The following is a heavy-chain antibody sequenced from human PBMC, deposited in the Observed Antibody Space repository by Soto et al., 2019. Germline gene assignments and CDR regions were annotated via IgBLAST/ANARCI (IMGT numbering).Heavy chain of an antibody. J-gene: IGHJ6*02. Sequence: QVQLVESGGGLVKPGGSLRLSCAASGFSFSDYYMSWIRQAPGKGLEWVSYISTTSGFTKYADSVKGRFTTSRDNAKNSLYLQRNSLRAEDTAVYYWAIDLFAGVWGQGTTVTVSS. V-gene: IGHV3-11*05. CDR3: AIDLFAGV. CDR2: ISTTSGFT. D-gene: IGHD3-16*01. CDR1: GFSFSDYY.